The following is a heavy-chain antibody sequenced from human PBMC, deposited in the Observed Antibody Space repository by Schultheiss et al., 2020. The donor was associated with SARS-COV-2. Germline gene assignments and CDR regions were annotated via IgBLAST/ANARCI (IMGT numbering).Heavy chain of an antibody. V-gene: IGHV1-18*04. Sequence: ASVKVSCKASGYTFINYIIHWVRQAPGQGLEWMGWINPNSGGTNYAQKLQGRVTMTTDTSTSTAYMELRSLRSDDTAVYYCARGESLSGSYGVFDYWGQGTLVTVSS. D-gene: IGHD1-26*01. CDR1: GYTFINYI. J-gene: IGHJ4*02. CDR2: INPNSGGT. CDR3: ARGESLSGSYGVFDY.